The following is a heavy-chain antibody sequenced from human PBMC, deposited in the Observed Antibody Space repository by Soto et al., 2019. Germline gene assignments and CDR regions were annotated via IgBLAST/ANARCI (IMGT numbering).Heavy chain of an antibody. CDR2: ISGSGGST. CDR3: AKRPPYYYGSGSYGPFDY. V-gene: IGHV3-23*01. CDR1: GFTFSSYA. D-gene: IGHD3-10*01. J-gene: IGHJ4*02. Sequence: GGSLRLSCAASGFTFSSYAMSWVRQAPGKGLEWVSSISGSGGSTYYADSVKGRFTISRDNSKNTLYLQMNSLRAEDTAVYYCAKRPPYYYGSGSYGPFDYWGQGTLVTVSS.